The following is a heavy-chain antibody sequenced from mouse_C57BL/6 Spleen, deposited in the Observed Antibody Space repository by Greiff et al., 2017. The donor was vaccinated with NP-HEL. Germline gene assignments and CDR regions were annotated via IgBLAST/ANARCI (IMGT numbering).Heavy chain of an antibody. D-gene: IGHD1-1*01. J-gene: IGHJ1*03. V-gene: IGHV1-82*01. CDR3: ASVAYYSNRNWYFDV. CDR1: CYAFSSSW. Sequence: QVQLQQSGPELVKPGASVKISCKASCYAFSSSWMHWVKQRPGQGLEWIGRIYPGDGDTNYNGKFKGKATLTAAKSSSTAYMHLSSLASEDSAVYFCASVAYYSNRNWYFDVWGTGTTVTVSS. CDR2: IYPGDGDT.